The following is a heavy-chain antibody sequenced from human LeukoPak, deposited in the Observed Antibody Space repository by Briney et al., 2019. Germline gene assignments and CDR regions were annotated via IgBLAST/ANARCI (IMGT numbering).Heavy chain of an antibody. CDR3: AKGPTVTTSSDY. CDR1: GFAFSSFS. CDR2: ISSSSSYI. J-gene: IGHJ4*02. Sequence: GGSLRLSCAASGFAFSSFSMNWVRRVPGKGLEWVSSISSSSSYIHYADSVKGRFTISRDNSKNTLYLQMNSLRAEDTAVYYCAKGPTVTTSSDYWGQGTLVTVSS. D-gene: IGHD4-17*01. V-gene: IGHV3-21*04.